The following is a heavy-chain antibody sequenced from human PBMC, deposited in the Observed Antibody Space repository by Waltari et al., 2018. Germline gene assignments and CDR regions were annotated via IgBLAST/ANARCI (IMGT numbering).Heavy chain of an antibody. Sequence: EVQLVESGGGVVRPGGSLRLSCAASGFTFDAYGMSWVRQAPGKGLEWVSGIKWNGGSTGYADSVNGRFTISRDNAKNSLYLQMNSLRAEDTALYHCARGSDIVFDYWGQGTLVTVSS. V-gene: IGHV3-20*01. J-gene: IGHJ4*02. CDR2: IKWNGGST. CDR1: GFTFDAYG. D-gene: IGHD5-12*01. CDR3: ARGSDIVFDY.